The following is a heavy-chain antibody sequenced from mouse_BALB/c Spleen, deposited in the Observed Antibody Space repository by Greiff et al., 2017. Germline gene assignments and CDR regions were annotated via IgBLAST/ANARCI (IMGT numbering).Heavy chain of an antibody. D-gene: IGHD1-1*01. CDR2: IYPGDGDT. Sequence: QVQLQQSGPELVKPGASVKISCKASGYAFSSSWMNWVQQRPGQGLEWIGRIYPGDGDTNYNGKFKGKATLTADKSSSTAYMQLSSLTSVDSAVYFCARHGSSYDYAMDYWGQGTSVTVSS. CDR1: GYAFSSSW. CDR3: ARHGSSYDYAMDY. J-gene: IGHJ4*01. V-gene: IGHV1-82*01.